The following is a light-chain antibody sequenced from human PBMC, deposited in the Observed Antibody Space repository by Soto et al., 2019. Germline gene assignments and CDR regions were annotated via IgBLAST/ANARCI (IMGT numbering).Light chain of an antibody. CDR1: QSISSW. CDR3: QQYNSYWT. J-gene: IGKJ1*01. V-gene: IGKV1-5*01. Sequence: DIQMTQSPSTLSASVGDRVTITCRASQSISSWLAWYQQKPGKAPKLLIYDASSLESGVPSRFSGSGSGTEFTLTISSLQPDAFATYYCQQYNSYWTFGQGTMVEIK. CDR2: DAS.